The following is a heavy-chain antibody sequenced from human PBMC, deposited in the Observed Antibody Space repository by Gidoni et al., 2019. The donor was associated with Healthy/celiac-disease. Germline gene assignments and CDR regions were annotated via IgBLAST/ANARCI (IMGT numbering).Heavy chain of an antibody. V-gene: IGHV3-30-3*01. CDR3: ARDNDFWSGYYPLDY. Sequence: QVQLVESGGGVVQPGRSLRLSGAASVFTFSSYDMHWVRQAPGKGLEWVAVISYDGSNKYYADSVKGRFTISRDNSKNTLYLQMNSLRAEDTAVYYCARDNDFWSGYYPLDYWGQGTLVTVSS. CDR2: ISYDGSNK. CDR1: VFTFSSYD. D-gene: IGHD3-3*01. J-gene: IGHJ4*02.